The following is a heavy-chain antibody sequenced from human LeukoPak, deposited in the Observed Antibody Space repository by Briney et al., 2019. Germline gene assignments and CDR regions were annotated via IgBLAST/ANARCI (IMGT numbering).Heavy chain of an antibody. CDR1: GFTFSDYY. D-gene: IGHD3-3*02. CDR3: AIHFWSGYSPFDY. Sequence: GSRRLSCAASGFTFSDYYMGWIRQAPGKGLEWVSYISSSSSYTNYADSVKGRFTISRDNAKNSLYLQMNSLRAEDTAVYYCAIHFWSGYSPFDYWGQGTLVTVSS. J-gene: IGHJ4*02. CDR2: ISSSSSYT. V-gene: IGHV3-11*06.